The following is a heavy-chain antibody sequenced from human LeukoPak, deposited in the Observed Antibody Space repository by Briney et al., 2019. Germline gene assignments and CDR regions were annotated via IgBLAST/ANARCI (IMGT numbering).Heavy chain of an antibody. CDR2: IYFTGGT. CDR1: GGSISSGGYY. Sequence: SSETLSLTCTVSGGSISSGGYYWSWIRQHPGKGLEWIGYIYFTGGTFYNPSLRSRVTMSVDTSKNQFSLKLSSVTAADTAVYYCARDLNPWGQGTLVTVSS. CDR3: ARDLNP. J-gene: IGHJ5*02. V-gene: IGHV4-31*03.